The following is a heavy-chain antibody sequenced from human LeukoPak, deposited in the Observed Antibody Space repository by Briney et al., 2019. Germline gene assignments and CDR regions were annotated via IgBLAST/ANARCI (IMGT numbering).Heavy chain of an antibody. Sequence: PGGSLRLSCAASGFTFSSYGIHWVRQAPGKGLEWVAVISYDGSNKYYADSVKGRFTISRDNSKNTLYLQMNSLRAEDTAVYYCAKDSGGSGSYSDYWGQGTLVTVSS. CDR1: GFTFSSYG. CDR3: AKDSGGSGSYSDY. D-gene: IGHD3-10*01. J-gene: IGHJ4*02. V-gene: IGHV3-30*18. CDR2: ISYDGSNK.